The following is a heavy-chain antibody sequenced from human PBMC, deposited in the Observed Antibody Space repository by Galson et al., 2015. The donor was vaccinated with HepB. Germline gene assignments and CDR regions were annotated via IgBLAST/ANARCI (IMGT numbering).Heavy chain of an antibody. CDR2: IYYSGST. Sequence: ETLSLTCTVSGGSISSSSYYWGWIRQPPGKGLEWIGSIYYSGSTYYNPSLKSRVTISVDTSKNQFSLKLSSVTAADTAVYYCARQYDFWSGPTQVPPTDAFDIWGQGTMVTVSS. CDR1: GGSISSSSYY. D-gene: IGHD3-3*01. J-gene: IGHJ3*02. V-gene: IGHV4-39*01. CDR3: ARQYDFWSGPTQVPPTDAFDI.